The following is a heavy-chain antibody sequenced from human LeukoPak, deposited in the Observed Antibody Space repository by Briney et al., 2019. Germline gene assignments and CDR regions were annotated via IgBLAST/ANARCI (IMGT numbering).Heavy chain of an antibody. CDR2: IRYDGSNK. Sequence: GGSLRLSCAASGFTFSSYGMHWVRQAPGKGLEWVAFIRYDGSNKYYADSVKGRFTISRDNSKNTLYLQMNSLRAEDTAVYYCAKVDYCSSTSCYRGVYFDYWGQGTLVTVSS. J-gene: IGHJ4*02. CDR1: GFTFSSYG. D-gene: IGHD2-2*02. V-gene: IGHV3-30*02. CDR3: AKVDYCSSTSCYRGVYFDY.